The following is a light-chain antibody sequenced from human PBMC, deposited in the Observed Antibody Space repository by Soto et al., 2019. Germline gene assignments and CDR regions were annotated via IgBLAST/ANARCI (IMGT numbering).Light chain of an antibody. CDR2: AAS. CDR3: QKSYSNPCT. Sequence: DIQMTQSPSSLSASVGDRVTITCRASQSISSYLNWYQQKPEKAPKLLIYAASSLQSGVPSRFSGSGSGTDFTLNISSLHPEDFTPYCYQKSYSNPCTFGKGTKVEIK. CDR1: QSISSY. J-gene: IGKJ1*01. V-gene: IGKV1-39*01.